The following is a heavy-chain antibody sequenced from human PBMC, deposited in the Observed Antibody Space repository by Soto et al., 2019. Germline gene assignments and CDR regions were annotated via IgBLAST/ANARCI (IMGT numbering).Heavy chain of an antibody. CDR3: AKFLFIVGGPTSCSVF. J-gene: IGHJ4*02. V-gene: IGHV3-30*18. CDR1: GFTFSNYG. Sequence: PGGSLRLSCAASGFTFSNYGMHWVRQAPGKGLEWVAVISYDGSKKYYADSVKGRFTISRDNSKNTLHLQMDSLRLEDTAVYYCAKFLFIVGGPTSCSVFWCPGPLVTV. CDR2: ISYDGSKK. D-gene: IGHD2-2*01.